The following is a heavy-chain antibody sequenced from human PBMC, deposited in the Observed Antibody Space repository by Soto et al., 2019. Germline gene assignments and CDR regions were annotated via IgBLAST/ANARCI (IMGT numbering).Heavy chain of an antibody. D-gene: IGHD3-22*01. CDR2: IYYSGST. V-gene: IGHV4-39*01. J-gene: IGHJ6*02. CDR1: GGSISSSSYY. CDR3: ARLKRSLGSSGYYYYYYGMDV. Sequence: ETLSLTCTVSGGSISSSSYYWGWIRQPPGKGLEWIGSIYYSGSTYYNPSLKSRVTISVDTSKNQFSLKLSSVTAADTAVYYCARLKRSLGSSGYYYYYYGMDVWRQGTTVTVSS.